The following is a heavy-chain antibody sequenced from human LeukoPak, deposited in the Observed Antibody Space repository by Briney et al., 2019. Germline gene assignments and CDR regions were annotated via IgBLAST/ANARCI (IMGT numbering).Heavy chain of an antibody. CDR3: ARGGGFFDY. Sequence: GGSLRLSCAASGLTVSTNYMSWVRQAPGKGLEWVSVIYSGGNTFYADSVKGRFTISRDNSKNTLYLQMNSLRAEDTAIYYCARGGGFFDYWGQGTLVTVSS. CDR2: IYSGGNT. D-gene: IGHD3-16*01. J-gene: IGHJ4*02. CDR1: GLTVSTNY. V-gene: IGHV3-66*01.